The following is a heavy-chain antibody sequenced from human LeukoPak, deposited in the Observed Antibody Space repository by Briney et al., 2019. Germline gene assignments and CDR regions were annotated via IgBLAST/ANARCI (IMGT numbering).Heavy chain of an antibody. V-gene: IGHV3-7*01. D-gene: IGHD6-19*01. CDR1: GFTFSSYW. CDR2: IKQDGSEK. J-gene: IGHJ3*02. Sequence: GGSLRLSCAASGFTFSSYWMSWVRQAPGKGLEWVANIKQDGSEKYYVDSVKGRFTISRDNSKNTLYLQMNSLRVEDTAVYYCAKDTSSGPAEAFDIWGQGTMVTVSS. CDR3: AKDTSSGPAEAFDI.